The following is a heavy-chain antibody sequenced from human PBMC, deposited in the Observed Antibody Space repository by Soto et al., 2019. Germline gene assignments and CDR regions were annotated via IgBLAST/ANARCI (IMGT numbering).Heavy chain of an antibody. CDR1: GYTFTSYD. CDR3: ARGGYSGYDSRY. D-gene: IGHD5-12*01. V-gene: IGHV1-8*01. J-gene: IGHJ4*02. Sequence: ASVKVSCKASGYTFTSYDINWLRQATGQGLEWMGWMNPNSGNTGYAQKFQGRVTMTRNTSISTAYMELSSLRSEDTAVYYCARGGYSGYDSRYWGQGTLVTVSS. CDR2: MNPNSGNT.